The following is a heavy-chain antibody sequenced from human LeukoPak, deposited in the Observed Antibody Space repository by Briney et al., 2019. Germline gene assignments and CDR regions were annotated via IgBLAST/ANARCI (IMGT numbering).Heavy chain of an antibody. D-gene: IGHD6-13*01. CDR3: ARGIAAAGRFFNWFDP. CDR2: IYTSGST. J-gene: IGHJ5*02. Sequence: PSETLSLTCTVSGGSISSYYWNWIRQPAGKGLEWIGRIYTSGSTNYNPSLKSRVTMSVDTFKNQFSLKLSSVTAADTAVYYCARGIAAAGRFFNWFDPWGQGTLVTVSS. CDR1: GGSISSYY. V-gene: IGHV4-4*07.